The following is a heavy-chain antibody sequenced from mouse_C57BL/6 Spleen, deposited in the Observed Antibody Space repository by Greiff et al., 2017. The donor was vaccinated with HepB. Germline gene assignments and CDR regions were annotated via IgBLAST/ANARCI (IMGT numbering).Heavy chain of an antibody. CDR2: INPNNGGT. CDR1: GYTFTDYN. J-gene: IGHJ2*01. V-gene: IGHV1-22*01. CDR3: ARSAYDYEDY. Sequence: EVKLMESGPELVKPGASVKMSCKASGYTFTDYNMHWVKQSHGKSLEWIGYINPNNGGTSYNQKFKGKATLTVNKSSSTAYMELRSLTSEDSAVYYCARSAYDYEDYWGQGTTLTVSS. D-gene: IGHD2-4*01.